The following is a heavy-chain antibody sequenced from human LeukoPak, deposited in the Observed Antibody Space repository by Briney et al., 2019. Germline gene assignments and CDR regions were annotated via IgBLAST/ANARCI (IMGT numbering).Heavy chain of an antibody. CDR3: ARGYSSGWYYFDY. Sequence: PGGSLRLSCAASGFLFSNYWMHWVRQAPGKGLVWVSRINSDGSIVNYADSVKGRFTISRDNAKNTLYLQMNSLRAEDTAVYYCARGYSSGWYYFDYWGQGTLVTVSS. D-gene: IGHD6-19*01. CDR2: INSDGSIV. J-gene: IGHJ4*02. V-gene: IGHV3-74*01. CDR1: GFLFSNYW.